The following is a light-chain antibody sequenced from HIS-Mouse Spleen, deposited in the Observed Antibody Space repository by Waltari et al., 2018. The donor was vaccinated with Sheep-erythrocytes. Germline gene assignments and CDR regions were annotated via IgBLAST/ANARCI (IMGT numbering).Light chain of an antibody. CDR1: SSDVGGYNY. CDR2: DVS. J-gene: IGLJ1*01. CDR3: CSYAGSYNHV. Sequence: QSALTQPRSVSGSPGQSVTISCTGTSSDVGGYNYVSWYQQHPGKAPKLMIYDVSKRPHGCPDRFSGSKSGNTASLTISGVQAEDEADYYCCSYAGSYNHVFATGTKVTVL. V-gene: IGLV2-11*01.